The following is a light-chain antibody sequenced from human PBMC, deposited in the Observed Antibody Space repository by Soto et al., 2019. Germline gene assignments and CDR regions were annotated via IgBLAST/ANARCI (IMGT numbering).Light chain of an antibody. Sequence: QSVLTQPASVSGSPGQSITISCSGTISDFVLYNYVSWYQQHPGKAPKLMIYGVNNRPSGVSNRFSGSKSGNTASLTISGLQADDEDDYYCSSYTTSSALQVFGTGTKVTVL. CDR2: GVN. V-gene: IGLV2-14*01. CDR1: ISDFVLYNY. CDR3: SSYTTSSALQV. J-gene: IGLJ1*01.